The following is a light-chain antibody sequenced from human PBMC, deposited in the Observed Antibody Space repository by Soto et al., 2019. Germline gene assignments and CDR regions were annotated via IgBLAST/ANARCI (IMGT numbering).Light chain of an antibody. Sequence: EIVLTQSPGTLSLSPGERATLSCRASQSVSSVRLAWYQQKPGQAPRLLIYAASTRATGIPDRFSGSRSGTDFTLTISRLEPEDFAVYYGQQYGSSPLYTCGQGTKLEIE. V-gene: IGKV3-20*01. CDR3: QQYGSSPLYT. J-gene: IGKJ2*01. CDR1: QSVSSVR. CDR2: AAS.